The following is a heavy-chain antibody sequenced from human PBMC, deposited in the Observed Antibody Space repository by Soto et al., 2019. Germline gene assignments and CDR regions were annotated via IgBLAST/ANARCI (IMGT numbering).Heavy chain of an antibody. V-gene: IGHV4-59*01. CDR2: ISYSGST. CDR1: SDSISSYY. D-gene: IGHD6-13*01. J-gene: IGHJ4*02. Sequence: SETLSLTCTVSSDSISSYYWSWIRQPPGKRLEWIGYISYSGSTDYNPSLKSRVTISGDTSKNQFSLKVSSVTAAETAVYYCERGTSWQLPFDYWGQGTLVTDSS. CDR3: ERGTSWQLPFDY.